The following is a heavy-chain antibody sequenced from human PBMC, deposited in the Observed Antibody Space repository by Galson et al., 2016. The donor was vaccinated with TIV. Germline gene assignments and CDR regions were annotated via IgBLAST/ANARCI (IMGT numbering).Heavy chain of an antibody. CDR3: VGGTIFRPNWFVP. J-gene: IGHJ5*02. CDR2: INPNSGAT. V-gene: IGHV1-2*02. CDR1: GNAFTAHY. D-gene: IGHD2/OR15-2a*01. Sequence: SVKVSCKASGNAFTAHYIHWARQAPGQGLEWMGWINPNSGATKNAQKFKGRVTITKDTSIRAAYMELTGLRYDDTAVCYCVGGTIFRPNWFVPWGQGTLVTVSS.